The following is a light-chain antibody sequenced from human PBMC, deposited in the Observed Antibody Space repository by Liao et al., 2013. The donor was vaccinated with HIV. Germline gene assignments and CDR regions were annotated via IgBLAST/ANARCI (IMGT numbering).Light chain of an antibody. CDR1: KLGDKF. J-gene: IGLJ1*01. V-gene: IGLV3-1*01. CDR3: QAWDSSTAV. CDR2: QDT. Sequence: SYELTQPPSLSVSPGQTATITCYGDKLGDKFTTWYQQRPGQSPVLVIHQDTKRPSGIPERFSGSNSGNTATLTISGTQTMDEADYYCQAWDSSTAVFGTGTRVTVL.